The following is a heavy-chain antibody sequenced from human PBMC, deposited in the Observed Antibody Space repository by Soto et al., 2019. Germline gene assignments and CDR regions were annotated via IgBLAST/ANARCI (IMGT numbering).Heavy chain of an antibody. CDR2: IYDDGGS. CDR3: ARERSALDS. CDR1: GASVSRTY. V-gene: IGHV4-59*02. Sequence: SETLSLTCTVYGASVSRTYWSWIRQPPGKGLEWIGYIYDDGGSNHNPSLKSRVTMSVDTSNNQVSLRLTSVTAADSAVYYCARERSALDSWGQGTLVTVSS. J-gene: IGHJ4*02.